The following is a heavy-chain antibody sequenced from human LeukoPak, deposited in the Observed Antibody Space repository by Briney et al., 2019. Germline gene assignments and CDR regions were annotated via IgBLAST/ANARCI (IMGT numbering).Heavy chain of an antibody. J-gene: IGHJ4*02. V-gene: IGHV3-33*08. D-gene: IGHD3-9*01. CDR1: GFTFSSYG. CDR2: IWYDGSNK. Sequence: GGSLRLSCAASGFTFSSYGMHWVRQAPGKGLEWVAVIWYDGSNKYYADSVKGRFTISRDNSKNTLYLQMNSLRAEDTAVYYCARGSHYDILTGCSYYFDYWGQGTLVTVSS. CDR3: ARGSHYDILTGCSYYFDY.